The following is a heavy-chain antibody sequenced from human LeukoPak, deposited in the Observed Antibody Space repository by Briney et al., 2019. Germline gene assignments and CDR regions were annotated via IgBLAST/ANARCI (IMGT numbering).Heavy chain of an antibody. D-gene: IGHD6-13*01. V-gene: IGHV3-23*01. J-gene: IGHJ4*02. Sequence: GGSLRLSCAASGFTFSSYAMSWVRQAPGRGLEWVSAISGSGGSTYYADPVKGRFTISRDNSKNTLYLQMNSLRAEDTAVYYCAKPPAAAGPFRYWGQGTLVTVSS. CDR2: ISGSGGST. CDR1: GFTFSSYA. CDR3: AKPPAAAGPFRY.